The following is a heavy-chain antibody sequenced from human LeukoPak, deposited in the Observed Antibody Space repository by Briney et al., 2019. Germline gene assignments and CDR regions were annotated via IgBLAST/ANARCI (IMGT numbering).Heavy chain of an antibody. J-gene: IGHJ6*02. CDR2: IYTSGST. CDR1: GVSISSYY. D-gene: IGHD2-15*01. Sequence: KPSETLSLTCTVSGVSISSYYWSWIRQPAGKGLEWIGRIYTSGSTNYNPSLKSRVTMSVDTSKNQFSLKLSSVAAADTAVYYCARVVVGQTYYYYYYGMDVWGQGTTVTVSS. CDR3: ARVVVGQTYYYYYYGMDV. V-gene: IGHV4-4*07.